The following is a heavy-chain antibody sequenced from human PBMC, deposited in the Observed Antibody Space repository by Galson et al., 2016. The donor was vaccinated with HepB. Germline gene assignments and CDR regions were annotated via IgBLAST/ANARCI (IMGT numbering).Heavy chain of an antibody. D-gene: IGHD6-13*01. CDR1: GASTNRFY. J-gene: IGHJ4*02. Sequence: ETLSLTCTVSGASTNRFYWSWIRQPPGKGLEWIGFVSDTGSTSYNPVLESRVTISVDTSKSQFSLNLNSVTAADTAVYYCARGLSTSKWYEGYWGEGTLVTVSA. CDR2: VSDTGST. CDR3: ARGLSTSKWYEGY. V-gene: IGHV4-59*01.